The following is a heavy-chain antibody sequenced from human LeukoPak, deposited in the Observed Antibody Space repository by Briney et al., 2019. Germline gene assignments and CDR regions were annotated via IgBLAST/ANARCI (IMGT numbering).Heavy chain of an antibody. Sequence: GGSLRLSCAASGFIFSDSYMNWIRQAPGKGLEWVSYISSSGIAKNYADSVKGRFTISRDNANNSLYLQMHSLRADDTAVYYCARGDSSACPDYWGQGTLVTVSS. CDR1: GFIFSDSY. CDR2: ISSSGIAK. CDR3: ARGDSSACPDY. D-gene: IGHD3-22*01. J-gene: IGHJ4*02. V-gene: IGHV3-11*01.